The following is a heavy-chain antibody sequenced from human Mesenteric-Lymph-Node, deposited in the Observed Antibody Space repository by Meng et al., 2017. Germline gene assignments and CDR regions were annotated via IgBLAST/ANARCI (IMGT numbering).Heavy chain of an antibody. CDR2: IKQDGSEN. V-gene: IGHV3-7*01. J-gene: IGHJ4*02. CDR3: ARVRGWYHFDY. CDR1: GFTFSSYS. Sequence: GESLKISCTVSGFTFSSYSMTWVRQAPGKGLEWVANIKQDGSENYYVDSVKGRFTISRDNAKNLLYLQMSSLRAEDTAVYYCARVRGWYHFDYWGQGTLVTVSS. D-gene: IGHD6-19*01.